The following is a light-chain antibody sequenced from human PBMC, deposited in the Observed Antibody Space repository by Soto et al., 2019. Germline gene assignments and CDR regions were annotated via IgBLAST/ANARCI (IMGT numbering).Light chain of an antibody. V-gene: IGKV3-11*01. Sequence: DIVLTQSPVPLSLSPGERATLSCRARPSVNSYLAWYQQKPGQAPRLLIYDASNRATGIPARFSGSGSGTDFTFTISSLEPEDFAVYYCQQSSNWTSTCGGGTKVEIK. J-gene: IGKJ4*01. CDR3: QQSSNWTST. CDR1: PSVNSY. CDR2: DAS.